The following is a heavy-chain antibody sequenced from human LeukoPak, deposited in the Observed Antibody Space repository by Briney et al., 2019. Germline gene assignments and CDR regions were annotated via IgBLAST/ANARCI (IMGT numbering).Heavy chain of an antibody. CDR2: IYWDDDK. CDR1: GGSISSSSYY. J-gene: IGHJ4*02. CDR3: AHRGGGSYPFGY. V-gene: IGHV2-5*02. D-gene: IGHD1-26*01. Sequence: TLSLTCTVSGGSISSSSYYWGWIRQPPGKALEWLALIYWDDDKRYSPSLKSRLTITKDTSKNQVVLTMTNMDPVDTATYYCAHRGGGSYPFGYWGQGTLVTVSS.